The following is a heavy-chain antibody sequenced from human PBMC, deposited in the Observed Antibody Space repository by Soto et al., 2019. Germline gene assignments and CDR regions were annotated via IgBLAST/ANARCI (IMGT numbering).Heavy chain of an antibody. D-gene: IGHD2-15*01. V-gene: IGHV3-23*01. J-gene: IGHJ4*02. CDR3: ATLDTAEIQTAAY. CDR2: ISGSGVST. Sequence: GGSLRLSCAASGFTFSSYAMSWVRQAPGKGLEWVSAISGSGVSTYYADSVKGRFTISRDNSKNTLYLQMNSLRAEDTAVYYCATLDTAEIQTAAYWGQGTLVTVSS. CDR1: GFTFSSYA.